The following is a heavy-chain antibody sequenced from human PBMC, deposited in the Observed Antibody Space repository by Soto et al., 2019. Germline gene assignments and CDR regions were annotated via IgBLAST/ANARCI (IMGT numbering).Heavy chain of an antibody. V-gene: IGHV1-3*01. Sequence: GASVKVSCKASGYTFTSYAMHWVRQAPGQRLEWMGWINAGNGNTKYSQKFQGRVTITRDTSASTAYMELSSLRSEDTAVYYCARQPYYYDSSRCYYGMDVWGQGTTVTVSS. CDR2: INAGNGNT. CDR3: ARQPYYYDSSRCYYGMDV. D-gene: IGHD3-22*01. CDR1: GYTFTSYA. J-gene: IGHJ6*02.